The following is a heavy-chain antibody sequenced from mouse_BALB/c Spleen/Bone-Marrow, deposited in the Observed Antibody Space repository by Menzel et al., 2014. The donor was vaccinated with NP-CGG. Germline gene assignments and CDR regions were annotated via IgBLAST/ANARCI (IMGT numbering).Heavy chain of an antibody. D-gene: IGHD2-4*01. CDR3: ARGGELRPWFAY. CDR2: ISSGGNT. J-gene: IGHJ3*01. Sequence: DVMLVESGGGLVKPGGSLKLSCAASGFTFSSYAMSWVRPTPEKRLEWVASISSGGNTYYPDSMKGRFTISRDNARNILYLQMSSLRSEDTAMYYCARGGELRPWFAYWGQGTLVTVSA. V-gene: IGHV5-6-5*01. CDR1: GFTFSSYA.